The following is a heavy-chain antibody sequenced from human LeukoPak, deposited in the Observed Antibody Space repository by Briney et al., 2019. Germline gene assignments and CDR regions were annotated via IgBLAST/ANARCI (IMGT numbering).Heavy chain of an antibody. V-gene: IGHV4-59*08. CDR3: ASYRPHGYNYLGY. D-gene: IGHD5-24*01. J-gene: IGHJ4*02. CDR1: GASISSYY. CDR2: IYDSGNI. Sequence: PSETLSLTCTVSGASISSYYWSWIRQSPGKGLEWVGYIYDSGNINYNPSLKSRVTISVDTSKHQFSLKLSSVTAADTSVYYCASYRPHGYNYLGYWGQGPLVTVSS.